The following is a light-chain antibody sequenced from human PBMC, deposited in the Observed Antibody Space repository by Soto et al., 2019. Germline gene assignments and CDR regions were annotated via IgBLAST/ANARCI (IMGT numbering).Light chain of an antibody. CDR2: EVT. V-gene: IGLV2-23*02. CDR3: CSFGGSGDV. CDR1: TSDVGI. J-gene: IGLJ1*01. Sequence: QSALTQPASVSGSPGQSITISCSGTTSDVGIVSWYQHHPGKAPKLMIHEVTKRPSGVSDRFSGSKSGNSASLTISGLQADDEADYFCCSFGGSGDVFGTGTKVTVL.